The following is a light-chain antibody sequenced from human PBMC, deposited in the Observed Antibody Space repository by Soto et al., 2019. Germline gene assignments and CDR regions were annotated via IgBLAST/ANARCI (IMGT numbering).Light chain of an antibody. J-gene: IGKJ4*01. Sequence: DIVMTQSPVSLAVCLVCGSTMNCSAVHXVFFVSNQKNYLAWYQQKPGQPPKLLMYGASTRESGVPDRFSGSGSGTDFTLTISSLQAEDVAVYYCQQYYTSLTFGGGTKVDIK. V-gene: IGKV4-1*01. CDR1: HXVFFVSNQKNY. CDR2: GAS. CDR3: QQYYTSLT.